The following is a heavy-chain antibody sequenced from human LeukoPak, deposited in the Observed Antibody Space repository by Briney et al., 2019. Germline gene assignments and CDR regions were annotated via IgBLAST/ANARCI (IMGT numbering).Heavy chain of an antibody. D-gene: IGHD2-15*01. CDR2: IIPIFGTA. V-gene: IGHV1-69*05. Sequence: SVKVSCKASGGTFSSYAISRVRQAPGQGLEWMGRIIPIFGTANYAQKFQGRVTITTDESTSTAYMELSSLRSEDTAVYYCARGTRCSGGSCYVGVGENWFDPWGQGTLVTVSS. J-gene: IGHJ5*02. CDR1: GGTFSSYA. CDR3: ARGTRCSGGSCYVGVGENWFDP.